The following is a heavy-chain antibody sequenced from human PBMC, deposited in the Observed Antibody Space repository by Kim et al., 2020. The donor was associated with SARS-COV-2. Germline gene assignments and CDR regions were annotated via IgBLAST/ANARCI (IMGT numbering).Heavy chain of an antibody. V-gene: IGHV3-7*01. CDR1: GFTFSSYC. D-gene: IGHD6-19*01. Sequence: GGSLRLSCAASGFTFSSYCMSWVRQAPGKGLEWVANIKQDGSEKYYVDSVKGRFTISRDNAKNSLYLQMNSLRAEDTAVYYCARVRGDSRGWGMDVWGQG. CDR2: IKQDGSEK. CDR3: ARVRGDSRGWGMDV. J-gene: IGHJ6*02.